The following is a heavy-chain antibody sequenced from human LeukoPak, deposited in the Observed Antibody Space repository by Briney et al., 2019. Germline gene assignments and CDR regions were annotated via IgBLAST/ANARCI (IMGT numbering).Heavy chain of an antibody. CDR3: ARDAELAQQLVLLGY. Sequence: GGSLRLSCAASGFTFSSYSMNWVRQAPGKGLEWVSSISSSSSYIYYADSVKGRFTISRDNAKNSLYLQMNSLRAEDTAVYYCARDAELAQQLVLLGYWGQGTLVTVSS. CDR2: ISSSSSYI. D-gene: IGHD6-13*01. J-gene: IGHJ4*02. CDR1: GFTFSSYS. V-gene: IGHV3-21*01.